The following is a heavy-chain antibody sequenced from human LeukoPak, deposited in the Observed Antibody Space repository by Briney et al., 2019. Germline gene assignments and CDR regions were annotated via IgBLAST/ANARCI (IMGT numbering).Heavy chain of an antibody. D-gene: IGHD6-19*01. CDR2: VYSGGST. V-gene: IGHV3-53*04. Sequence: PGGSLRLSCAASGFTVSSNYMSWVRQAPGKGLEWVSVVYSGGSTYYADSVKGRFTISRHNSKNTLYLQMNSLRAEGTAVYYCASSSGWYGDAFDIWGQGTMVTVSS. CDR1: GFTVSSNY. CDR3: ASSSGWYGDAFDI. J-gene: IGHJ3*02.